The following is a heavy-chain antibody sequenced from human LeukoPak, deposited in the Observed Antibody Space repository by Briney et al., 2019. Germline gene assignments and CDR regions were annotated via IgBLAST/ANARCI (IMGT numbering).Heavy chain of an antibody. CDR2: MNPNSYNT. J-gene: IGHJ5*02. D-gene: IGHD2-15*01. CDR1: GYTFTNYD. CDR3: ARGRGRHLNWFDP. V-gene: IGHV1-8*01. Sequence: ASVKASCKASGYTFTNYDINWVRQATGHGLEWMGWMNPNSYNTGYAQKFQGRVTMTRNTSISTAYMELSSLTSEDTAVYYCARGRGRHLNWFDPWGQGTLVTVSS.